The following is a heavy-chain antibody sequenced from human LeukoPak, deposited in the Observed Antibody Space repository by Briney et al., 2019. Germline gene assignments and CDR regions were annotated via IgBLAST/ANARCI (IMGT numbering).Heavy chain of an antibody. CDR3: ARVLGGSNYDFWSGYPFDY. D-gene: IGHD3-3*01. V-gene: IGHV3-7*01. CDR1: GFAFSSYW. J-gene: IGHJ4*02. Sequence: GGSLRLSCEASGFAFSSYWMSWVRQAPGKGLEWVASIKPDGSRTHYVDSVKGRFTIARDNAKSSLYLQMNSLRAEDTAIYYCARVLGGSNYDFWSGYPFDYWGQGTLVTVSS. CDR2: IKPDGSRT.